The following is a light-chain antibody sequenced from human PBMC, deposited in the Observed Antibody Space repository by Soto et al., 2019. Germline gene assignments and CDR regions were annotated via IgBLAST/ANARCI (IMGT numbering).Light chain of an antibody. J-gene: IGLJ1*01. CDR2: DVS. V-gene: IGLV2-11*01. CDR1: SSDVGGYNY. CDR3: CSYAGSYSYV. Sequence: QSALTQPHSVSGSPRQSVAISCTGTSSDVGGYNYVSWYQQHPGKAPKLMIYDVSKRPSGVPDRFSGSKSGNTASLTISGFQAEDEADYYCCSYAGSYSYVLGTGTKLTVL.